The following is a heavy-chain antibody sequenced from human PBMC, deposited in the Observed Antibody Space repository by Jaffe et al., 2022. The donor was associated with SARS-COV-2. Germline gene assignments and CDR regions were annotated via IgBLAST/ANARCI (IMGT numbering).Heavy chain of an antibody. CDR1: GFTFSSYA. J-gene: IGHJ6*02. V-gene: IGHV3-23*01. CDR2: ISGSGGST. D-gene: IGHD2-15*01. CDR3: AKGDIVVVVAATRLYYYGMDV. Sequence: EVQLLESGGGLVQPGGSLRLSCAASGFTFSSYAMSWVRQAPGKGLEWVSAISGSGGSTYYADSVKGRFTISRDNSKNTLYLQMNSLRAEDTAVYYCAKGDIVVVVAATRLYYYGMDVWGQGTTVTVSS.